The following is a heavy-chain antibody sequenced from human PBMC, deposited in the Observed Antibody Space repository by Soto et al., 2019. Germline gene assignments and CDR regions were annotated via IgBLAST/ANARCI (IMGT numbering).Heavy chain of an antibody. CDR1: GYTFTGAY. Sequence: ASVKVSCKASGYTFTGAYIHWVRQAPGQGVEWMGCINPNSGGTEFAQKFQGRVTVTRDTSITTVYMEMNRLRSDDTGVYYCAGDSTTRSYGVDDWGQGTAVTVSS. CDR2: INPNSGGT. D-gene: IGHD3-16*01. CDR3: AGDSTTRSYGVDD. J-gene: IGHJ6*02. V-gene: IGHV1-2*02.